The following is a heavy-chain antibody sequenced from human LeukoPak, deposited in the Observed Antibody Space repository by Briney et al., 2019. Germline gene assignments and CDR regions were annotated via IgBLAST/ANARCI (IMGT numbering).Heavy chain of an antibody. CDR2: MYHRGST. V-gene: IGHV4-38-2*02. CDR3: ARGGELAAEYFQH. D-gene: IGHD1-26*01. CDR1: GHSISSGYY. Sequence: SETLSLTCSVSGHSISSGYYWGWIRQPPGKGLEWIGTMYHRGSTYYNPSLKSRVTMSGDTSKNHFSLKLSSVIAADAAVYYCARGGELAAEYFQHWGQGTLVTVSS. J-gene: IGHJ1*01.